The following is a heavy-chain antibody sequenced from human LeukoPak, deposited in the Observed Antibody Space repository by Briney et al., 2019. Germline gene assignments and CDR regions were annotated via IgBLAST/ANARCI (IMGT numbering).Heavy chain of an antibody. CDR3: ARDIAHCSGDICYNIRFDS. CDR2: ITSSGSYI. V-gene: IGHV3-21*01. Sequence: GGSLRLSCAASGFTFNSYSMNWVRQAPGKGLEWVSSITSSGSYIYYADSLKGRFTISRDNAKNSLYLQMNSLRAEDTAMYYCARDIAHCSGDICYNIRFDSWGQGTLVTVSS. D-gene: IGHD2-15*01. J-gene: IGHJ5*01. CDR1: GFTFNSYS.